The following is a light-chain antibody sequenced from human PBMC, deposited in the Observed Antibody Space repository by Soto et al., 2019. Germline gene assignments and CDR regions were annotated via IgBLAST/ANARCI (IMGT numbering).Light chain of an antibody. CDR2: WAS. CDR3: LQYYGGPPHT. J-gene: IGKJ2*01. Sequence: DIVLTQSPDSLAVFLGERATITCKSSQSLFYSAYRTNYLAWYQDKPGQPPKMLISWASTRASGVPDRFSGSGFGTDFTLTISSLQAEEVAVYYCLQYYGGPPHTFGQGTKLEI. V-gene: IGKV4-1*01. CDR1: QSLFYSAYRTNY.